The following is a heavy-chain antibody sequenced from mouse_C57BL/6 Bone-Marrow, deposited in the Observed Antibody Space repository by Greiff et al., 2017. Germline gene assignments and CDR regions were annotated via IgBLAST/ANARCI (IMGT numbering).Heavy chain of an antibody. D-gene: IGHD1-1*01. V-gene: IGHV1-39*01. CDR2: INPNYGTT. Sequence: VQLKQSGPELVKPGASVKISCKASGYSFTDYNMNWVKQSNGKSLEWIGVINPNYGTTSYNQKFKGKATLTVDQSSSTAYMQLNSQTSEGSAVYYCAIDTTVVAEGFAYWGQGTLVTVSA. J-gene: IGHJ3*01. CDR1: GYSFTDYN. CDR3: AIDTTVVAEGFAY.